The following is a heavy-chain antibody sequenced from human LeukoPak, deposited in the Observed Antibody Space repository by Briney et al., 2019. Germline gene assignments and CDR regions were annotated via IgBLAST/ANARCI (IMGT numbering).Heavy chain of an antibody. CDR3: ARGGYCSDGNCYHNWFDP. Sequence: ASVKVSCKASGYTFTGYYMHWVRQAPGQGPEWMGWINPNSGGTDYAQKFQGRVTMTRDTSINTASMEVISLRPDDTAVYYCARGGYCSDGNCYHNWFDPWGQGTLVIVSS. V-gene: IGHV1-2*02. CDR2: INPNSGGT. CDR1: GYTFTGYY. J-gene: IGHJ5*02. D-gene: IGHD2-15*01.